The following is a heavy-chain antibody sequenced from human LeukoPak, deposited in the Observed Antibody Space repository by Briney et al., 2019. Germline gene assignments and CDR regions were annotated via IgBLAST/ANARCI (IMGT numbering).Heavy chain of an antibody. CDR2: INHSGST. D-gene: IGHD2-15*01. V-gene: IGHV4-34*01. CDR1: GGSFSGYY. J-gene: IGHJ4*02. Sequence: SETLSLTCAVYGGSFSGYYWSWIRQPPGKGLEWIGEINHSGSTNYNSALKSRVTISVDTSKNQFSLKLNSVTAADTAVYYCAREDCSGGSCPSFDYWGQGTLVTVSS. CDR3: AREDCSGGSCPSFDY.